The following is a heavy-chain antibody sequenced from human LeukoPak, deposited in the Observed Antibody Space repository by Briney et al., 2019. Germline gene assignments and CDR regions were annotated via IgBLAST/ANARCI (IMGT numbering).Heavy chain of an antibody. CDR1: GGSISSSSYY. D-gene: IGHD3-10*01. CDR3: ARDQLNNWFDP. Sequence: SETLSLTCTVSGGSISSSSYYWGWIRQPPGKGLEWIGYIYYSGSTNYNPSLKGRVTISVDTSKNQFSLKLSSVTAADTAVYYCARDQLNNWFDPWGQGTLVTVSS. V-gene: IGHV4-61*01. J-gene: IGHJ5*02. CDR2: IYYSGST.